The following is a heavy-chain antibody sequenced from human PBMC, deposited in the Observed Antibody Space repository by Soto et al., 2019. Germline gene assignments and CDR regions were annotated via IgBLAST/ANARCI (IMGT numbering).Heavy chain of an antibody. CDR2: ISWNSGSI. CDR3: AKHISGDHATAPFDY. J-gene: IGHJ4*02. V-gene: IGHV3-9*01. CDR1: GFTFDDYA. Sequence: EVQLVESGGGLVQPGRSLRLSCAASGFTFDDYAMHWVRQAPGKGLEWVSGISWNSGSIGYADSVKGRFTISRDNAKNSLYLQMNSLRPEDTALYHCAKHISGDHATAPFDYWGQGTLVTVSS. D-gene: IGHD4-17*01.